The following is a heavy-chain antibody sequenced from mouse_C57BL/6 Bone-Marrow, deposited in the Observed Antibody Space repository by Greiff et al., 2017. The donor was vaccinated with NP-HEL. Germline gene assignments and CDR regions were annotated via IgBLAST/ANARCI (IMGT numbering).Heavy chain of an antibody. CDR3: ASYYGSSFCYWYFDV. CDR1: GYTFTSYW. J-gene: IGHJ1*03. D-gene: IGHD1-1*01. V-gene: IGHV1-64*01. CDR2: IHPNSGST. Sequence: QVQLQQPGAELVKPGASVKLSCKASGYTFTSYWMHWVKQRPGQGLEWIGMIHPNSGSTNYNEKFKSKATLNVDKSSSTAYMQLSSLTSEDSAVYYCASYYGSSFCYWYFDVWGTGTTVTVSS.